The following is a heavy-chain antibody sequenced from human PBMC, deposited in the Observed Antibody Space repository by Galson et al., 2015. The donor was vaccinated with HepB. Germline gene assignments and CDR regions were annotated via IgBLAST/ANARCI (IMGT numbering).Heavy chain of an antibody. D-gene: IGHD3-22*01. V-gene: IGHV3-30*18. CDR1: GLSFSSYY. CDR2: ILYDVINT. CDR3: AKVVLGTMIVVAMGAFDI. J-gene: IGHJ3*02. Sequence: SLRLSCAASGLSFSSYYMHWVRQAPGKGLEWVAVILYDVINTYYADSVKGRFTISRDNSKNTLYLQMNSLRAEDTAVYYCAKVVLGTMIVVAMGAFDIWGQGTMVTVSS.